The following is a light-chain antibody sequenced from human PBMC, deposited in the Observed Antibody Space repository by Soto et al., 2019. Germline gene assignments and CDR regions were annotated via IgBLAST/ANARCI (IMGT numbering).Light chain of an antibody. CDR2: AAS. CDR3: QQYNNWAYT. Sequence: EIVMTQSPATLSVSPGERATLSCRASQSLTNNLAWYKQQPGQAPRLLIYAASTRATGIPARVSGSESGTEFTLTTSSLPSEDFAVYYCQQYNNWAYTFGQGTKVEIK. J-gene: IGKJ2*01. V-gene: IGKV3D-15*01. CDR1: QSLTNN.